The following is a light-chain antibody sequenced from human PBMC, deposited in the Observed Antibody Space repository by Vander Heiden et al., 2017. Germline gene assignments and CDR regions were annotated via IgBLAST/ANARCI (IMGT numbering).Light chain of an antibody. CDR2: GAS. CDR3: QQYGRSPLT. Sequence: EIVLTQSPGTLSLSPGERATLSCRASQTVSDSYLAWYQQKPGQALRLLIYGASRRATGTPDRFSGSGSGTDFTLTISRLEPEDFAVYYCQQYGRSPLTFGGGTKVEIK. CDR1: QTVSDSY. V-gene: IGKV3-20*01. J-gene: IGKJ4*01.